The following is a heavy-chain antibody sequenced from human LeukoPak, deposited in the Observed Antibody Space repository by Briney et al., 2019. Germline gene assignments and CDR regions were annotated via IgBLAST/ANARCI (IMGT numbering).Heavy chain of an antibody. V-gene: IGHV4-4*07. CDR2: IYGSGST. D-gene: IGHD2-15*01. CDR3: ARESIGARVDY. Sequence: SETLSLTCTVSGGSISNYYWSWIRQPAGKGLEWIGRIYGSGSTNCDPSLKSRVTMSVDTSKNQFSLKLTSVTAADTAVYYCARESIGARVDYWGQGTLVTVSS. J-gene: IGHJ4*02. CDR1: GGSISNYY.